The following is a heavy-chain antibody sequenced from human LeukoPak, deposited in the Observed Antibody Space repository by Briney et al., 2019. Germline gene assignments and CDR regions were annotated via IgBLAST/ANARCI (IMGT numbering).Heavy chain of an antibody. D-gene: IGHD3-10*01. V-gene: IGHV1-8*03. CDR2: MNPKSGNT. J-gene: IGHJ3*02. Sequence: ASVKVSCKSSGYTFTRYDINWVRQATGQGLEWMGWMNPKSGNTGHAQKFQGRVTITRDTSISTVYMELSSLRSEDTAVYYCARDIGSGSGDAFDIWGQGTMVTVSS. CDR1: GYTFTRYD. CDR3: ARDIGSGSGDAFDI.